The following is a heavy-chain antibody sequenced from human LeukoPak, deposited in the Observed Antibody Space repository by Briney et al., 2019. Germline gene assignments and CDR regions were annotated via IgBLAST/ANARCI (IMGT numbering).Heavy chain of an antibody. CDR3: ARRPINCIITNCYVDY. CDR2: MNPNSGDK. Sequence: ASVKVSCKASVYTFTNFYIHWVRQAPGQGREWMGWMNPNSGDKSYARELQDRVTMTRDTSLSTAYMELSRLRSDDTAVYFCARRPINCIITNCYVDYWGQGTLVTVSS. D-gene: IGHD2-2*01. J-gene: IGHJ4*02. CDR1: VYTFTNFY. V-gene: IGHV1-2*02.